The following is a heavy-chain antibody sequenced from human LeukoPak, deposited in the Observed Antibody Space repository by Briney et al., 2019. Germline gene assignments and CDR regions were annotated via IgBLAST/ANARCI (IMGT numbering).Heavy chain of an antibody. CDR2: ITGSGGST. CDR3: AKGRSSVDY. V-gene: IGHV3-23*01. Sequence: PGGSLRLSCAASGFTFSSYAMSWVRQAPGKGLEWVSLITGSGGSTYYADSVKGRFTISRDNSKNTLYVQMNSLRAEDTAIYYCAKGRSSVDYWGQGTLVTVSS. J-gene: IGHJ4*02. D-gene: IGHD6-6*01. CDR1: GFTFSSYA.